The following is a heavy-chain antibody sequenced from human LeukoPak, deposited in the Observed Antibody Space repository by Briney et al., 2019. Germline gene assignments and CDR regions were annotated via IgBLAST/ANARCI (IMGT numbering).Heavy chain of an antibody. CDR2: IYPGDSDT. CDR1: GYSFASYW. J-gene: IGHJ5*02. Sequence: GECRKISCKGSGYSFASYWVGWVRQMPGEGLEWMGTIYPGDSDTRYSPSVQGQVTISADKSISTAYLQWSSLKASDTAMYYCARHPTHYYDSSDYPSGWFDPWGQGTLVTVSS. CDR3: ARHPTHYYDSSDYPSGWFDP. D-gene: IGHD3-22*01. V-gene: IGHV5-51*01.